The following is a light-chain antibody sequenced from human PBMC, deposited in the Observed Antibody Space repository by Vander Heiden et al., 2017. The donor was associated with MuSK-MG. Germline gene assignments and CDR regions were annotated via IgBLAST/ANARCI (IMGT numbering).Light chain of an antibody. CDR2: WAS. Sequence: IVMTQSLDSLAGSPGDDASINCKSSQSVLYDSYSKNYLAWYQQKPGQPPKLLIYWASTRESGVPDRCGGSGSGTDLTLTISSLQAEDVATYYCQQHYATPFTFGPGTKVDIK. V-gene: IGKV4-1*01. J-gene: IGKJ3*01. CDR3: QQHYATPFT. CDR1: QSVLYDSYSKNY.